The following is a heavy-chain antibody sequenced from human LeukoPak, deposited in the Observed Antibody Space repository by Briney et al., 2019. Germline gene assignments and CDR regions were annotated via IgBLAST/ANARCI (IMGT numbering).Heavy chain of an antibody. CDR2: ISYDGSNK. CDR3: AREKTPVAWIQLWLSA. Sequence: GGSLRLSCAASGFTFSSYAMHWVRQAPGKGLEWVAVISYDGSNKYYADSVKGRFTISRDNSKNTLYLQMNSLRAEDTAVYYCAREKTPVAWIQLWLSAWGQGTLVTVSS. V-gene: IGHV3-30*04. CDR1: GFTFSSYA. J-gene: IGHJ5*02. D-gene: IGHD5-18*01.